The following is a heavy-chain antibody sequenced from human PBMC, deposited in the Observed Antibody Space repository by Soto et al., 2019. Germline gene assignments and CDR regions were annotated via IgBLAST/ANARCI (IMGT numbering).Heavy chain of an antibody. CDR1: GFTFSRYW. J-gene: IGHJ4*02. CDR2: IKEDGSEK. CDR3: ARAYYDFLWGSYRFDY. V-gene: IGHV3-7*01. D-gene: IGHD3-16*02. Sequence: EVHLVESGGGLVQPGGSLRLSCAASGFTFSRYWMSWVRQAPGKGLEWAANIKEDGSEKKNVDSVKGRFTISRDNAKNSLYLQMNSLRAEDTAVYYCARAYYDFLWGSYRFDYWGQGALVTVSS.